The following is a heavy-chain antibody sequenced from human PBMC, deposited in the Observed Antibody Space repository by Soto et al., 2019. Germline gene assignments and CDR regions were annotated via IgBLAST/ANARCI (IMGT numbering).Heavy chain of an antibody. V-gene: IGHV4-30-2*01. CDR3: ARHSNEKAYSFDL. J-gene: IGHJ3*01. CDR1: GGSITGAGFS. D-gene: IGHD4-4*01. Sequence: PSETLSLTCAVSGGSITGAGFSWGWIRQPPGKGLEWIGYIYQSGATFYNPSLKSRLTISRDRSENQVSLRLVSVTAADTAVYFCARHSNEKAYSFDLWGQGTMVTVSS. CDR2: IYQSGAT.